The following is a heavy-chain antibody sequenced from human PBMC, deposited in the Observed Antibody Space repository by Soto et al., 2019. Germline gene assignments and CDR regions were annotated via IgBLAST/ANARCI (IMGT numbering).Heavy chain of an antibody. V-gene: IGHV4-4*07. J-gene: IGHJ4*01. Sequence: SETLSLTCTVSGGSINTYYCCWIRQAAGKGMDWIGRIYSGGSTNYYHSLLSRVSVSVDMSNNQYSLKLSSVAAADTAVYYCARGPGGFGKFSLDYWGQGTLVTVSS. CDR3: ARGPGGFGKFSLDY. CDR2: IYSGGST. CDR1: GGSINTYY. D-gene: IGHD3-10*01.